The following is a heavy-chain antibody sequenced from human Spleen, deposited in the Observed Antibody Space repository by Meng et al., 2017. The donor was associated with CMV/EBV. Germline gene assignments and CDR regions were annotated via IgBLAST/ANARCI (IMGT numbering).Heavy chain of an antibody. CDR3: ARDWLELTTDAFDI. Sequence: GSLRLSCTVSGGSISSSSYYWGWIRQPPGKGLEWIGSFYYSGSTYYNPSLKSRVTISVDTSKNQFSLKLSSVTAADTAVYYCARDWLELTTDAFDIWGQGTMVTVSS. CDR2: FYYSGST. V-gene: IGHV4-39*07. CDR1: GGSISSSSYY. J-gene: IGHJ3*02. D-gene: IGHD1-7*01.